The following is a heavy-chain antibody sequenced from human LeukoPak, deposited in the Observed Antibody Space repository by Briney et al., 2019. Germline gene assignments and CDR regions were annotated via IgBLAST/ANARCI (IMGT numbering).Heavy chain of an antibody. CDR1: GYTFTNYD. Sequence: ASVKVSCKTSGYTFTNYDINWVRQAPGQGLEWMGWIGTYNGNTNYEQRLQGRVTMTTDTSTGTAYMELRSLRSDDTAVYYCARTSNWNYQGFDSWGQGTLVTVSS. CDR2: IGTYNGNT. CDR3: ARTSNWNYQGFDS. D-gene: IGHD1-7*01. V-gene: IGHV1-18*01. J-gene: IGHJ4*02.